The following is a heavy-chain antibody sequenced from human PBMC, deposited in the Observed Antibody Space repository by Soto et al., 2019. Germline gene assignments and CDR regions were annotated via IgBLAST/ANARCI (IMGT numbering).Heavy chain of an antibody. Sequence: QVHLQESGPGLVKPSGTLSLTCAVSGGSISSSNWWSWVRQPPGKGLEWIGKIYNSESTNFNHALKSRVTMSIDKSKNQFSLKLVSVTAADSAIYYCAGGYDSSSPLAYWGQGTLVTVSS. J-gene: IGHJ4*02. CDR3: AGGYDSSSPLAY. CDR2: IYNSEST. D-gene: IGHD3-22*01. V-gene: IGHV4-4*02. CDR1: GGSISSSNW.